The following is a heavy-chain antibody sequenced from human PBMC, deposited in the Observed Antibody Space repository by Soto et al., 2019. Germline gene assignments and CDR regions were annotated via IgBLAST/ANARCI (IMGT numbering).Heavy chain of an antibody. V-gene: IGHV4-31*03. CDR2: IYYSGST. D-gene: IGHD2-15*01. J-gene: IGHJ3*02. CDR1: GGSISSGGYY. Sequence: ASETLSLTCTVSGGSISSGGYYWSWIRQHPGKGLEWIGYIYYSGSTYYNPSLKSRVTISVDTSKNQFSLKLSSVTAADTAVYYCARAGPISPTLIVVVVAASNDAFDIWGQGTMVTVSS. CDR3: ARAGPISPTLIVVVVAASNDAFDI.